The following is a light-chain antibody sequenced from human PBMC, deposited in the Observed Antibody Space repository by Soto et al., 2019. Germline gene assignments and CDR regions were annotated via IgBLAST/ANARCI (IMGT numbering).Light chain of an antibody. CDR2: KAS. J-gene: IGKJ4*01. V-gene: IGKV1-5*03. CDR3: QEYDSYPMP. CDR1: QSISSW. Sequence: DSQMTQYPSTLSASIGDRVTITCRAGQSISSWLAWYQQKPGKAPKLLISKASTLQSGVPPRFSGSGSGTEFALTISSLQSYYFANYDRQEYDSYPMPCGGGTEL.